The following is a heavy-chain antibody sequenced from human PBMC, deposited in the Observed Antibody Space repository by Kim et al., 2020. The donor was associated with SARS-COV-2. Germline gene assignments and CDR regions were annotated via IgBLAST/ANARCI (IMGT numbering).Heavy chain of an antibody. Sequence: SETLSLTCTVSGGSISSSSYYWGWIRQPPGKGLEWIGSIYYSGSTYYNPSLKSRVTISVDTSKNQFSLKLSSVTAADTAVYYCARVMTTVVYDAFDIWGQGTMVTVSS. CDR3: ARVMTTVVYDAFDI. CDR1: GGSISSSSYY. J-gene: IGHJ3*02. V-gene: IGHV4-39*01. CDR2: IYYSGST. D-gene: IGHD4-17*01.